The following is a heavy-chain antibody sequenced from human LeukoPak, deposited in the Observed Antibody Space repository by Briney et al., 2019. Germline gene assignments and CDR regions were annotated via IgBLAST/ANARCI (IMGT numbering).Heavy chain of an antibody. CDR1: GFTVSSNY. CDR2: IYSGGST. V-gene: IGHV3-66*01. CDR3: ARLGIVGAAVDY. Sequence: GGSLRLSCAASGFTVSSNYMSWVRQAPGKGLVWVSVIYSGGSTYYADYVKGRFTISRDNSKNTLYLQMNSLRAEDTAVYYCARLGIVGAAVDYWGQGTLVTVSS. J-gene: IGHJ4*02. D-gene: IGHD1-26*01.